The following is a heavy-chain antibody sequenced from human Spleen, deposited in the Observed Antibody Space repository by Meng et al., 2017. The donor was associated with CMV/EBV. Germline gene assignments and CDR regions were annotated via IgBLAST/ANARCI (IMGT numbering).Heavy chain of an antibody. CDR3: ARDGAGPLNYFDY. CDR2: ISSDGTSI. J-gene: IGHJ4*02. Sequence: GGSLRLSCAASGFTFSSYSMNWVRQAPGEGLMWVSRISSDGTSISYADSVKGRFTISRDNAKNTLYLQMNSLRVEDTAVFYCARDGAGPLNYFDYWGQGTLVTVSS. D-gene: IGHD6-19*01. CDR1: GFTFSSYS. V-gene: IGHV3-74*01.